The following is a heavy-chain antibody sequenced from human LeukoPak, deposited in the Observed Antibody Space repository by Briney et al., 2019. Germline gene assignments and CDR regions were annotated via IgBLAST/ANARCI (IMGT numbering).Heavy chain of an antibody. Sequence: GGSLRLSCAASGFTFDDYGMSWVRRTPGKGLEWVSSITTSSSYMFYADSVRGRFTISRDNAENSLYLQMNSLRDEDTAVYYCARDPYSGGYGAYYYYYMDVWGKGTTVTVSS. D-gene: IGHD6-19*01. J-gene: IGHJ6*03. CDR2: ITTSSSYM. CDR1: GFTFDDYG. V-gene: IGHV3-21*01. CDR3: ARDPYSGGYGAYYYYYMDV.